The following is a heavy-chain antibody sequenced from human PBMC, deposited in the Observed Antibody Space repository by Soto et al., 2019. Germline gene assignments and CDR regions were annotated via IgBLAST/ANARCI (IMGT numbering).Heavy chain of an antibody. Sequence: ASVKVSCKASGYTFTSYAMHWVRQAPGQRLEWMGWINAGNGNTKYSQKFQGRVTITRDTSASTAYMELSSLRSEDTAVYYCARGYRSGGSCYSADDYFDYWGQGTLVTVSS. V-gene: IGHV1-3*01. CDR1: GYTFTSYA. J-gene: IGHJ4*02. CDR2: INAGNGNT. CDR3: ARGYRSGGSCYSADDYFDY. D-gene: IGHD2-15*01.